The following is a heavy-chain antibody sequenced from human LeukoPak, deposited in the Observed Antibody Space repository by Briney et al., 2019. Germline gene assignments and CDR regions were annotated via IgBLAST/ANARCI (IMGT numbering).Heavy chain of an antibody. D-gene: IGHD1-14*01. Sequence: PGGSLRLSCAASGFTFSSYAMSWVRQAPGKGLEWVSAISGSGGSTYYADSVKGRFTISRDNSKNTLYLQMNSLRAEDTAVYYCARDHRDSENFDYWGQGTLVTVSS. V-gene: IGHV3-23*01. CDR2: ISGSGGST. CDR1: GFTFSSYA. J-gene: IGHJ4*02. CDR3: ARDHRDSENFDY.